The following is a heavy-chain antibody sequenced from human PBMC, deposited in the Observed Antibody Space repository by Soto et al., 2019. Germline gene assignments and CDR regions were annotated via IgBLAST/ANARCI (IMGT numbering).Heavy chain of an antibody. V-gene: IGHV1-18*04. CDR1: GYTFTSFG. CDR3: ARDTPKVVPAAVNWFDP. D-gene: IGHD2-2*01. CDR2: ISAYNGNT. Sequence: ASVKVSCKASGYTFTSFGISWVRQAPGQGLEWMGWISAYNGNTNYAQKLQGRVTMTTDTSTSTAYMELRSLRSDDTAVYYCARDTPKVVPAAVNWFDPWGQGTMVTVYS. J-gene: IGHJ5*02.